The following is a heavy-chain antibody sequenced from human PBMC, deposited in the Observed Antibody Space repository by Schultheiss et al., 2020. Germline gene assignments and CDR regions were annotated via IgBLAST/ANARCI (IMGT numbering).Heavy chain of an antibody. CDR3: ARDGIAVAGTPYFDY. J-gene: IGHJ4*02. V-gene: IGHV4-34*01. D-gene: IGHD6-19*01. CDR1: GGSFSGYY. Sequence: SQTLSLTCAVYGGSFSGYYWSWIRQPPGKGLEWIGEINHSGSTNYNPSLKSRVTISVDTSKNQFSLKLSSVTAADTAVYYCARDGIAVAGTPYFDYWGQGTLVTVSS. CDR2: INHSGST.